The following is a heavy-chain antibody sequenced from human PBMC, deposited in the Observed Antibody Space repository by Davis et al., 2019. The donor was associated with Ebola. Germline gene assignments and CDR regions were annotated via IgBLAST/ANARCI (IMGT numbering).Heavy chain of an antibody. D-gene: IGHD2-8*01. CDR2: ISSSGSTI. CDR1: GFTFSDYY. V-gene: IGHV3-11*01. CDR3: AREYCTNGVCWAYYYYGMDV. Sequence: PGGSLRLSCAASGFTFSDYYMSWIRQAPGKGLEWVSYISSSGSTIYYADSVKGRFTISRDNAKNSLYLQMNSLRAEDTAVYYCAREYCTNGVCWAYYYYGMDVWGKGTTVTVSS. J-gene: IGHJ6*04.